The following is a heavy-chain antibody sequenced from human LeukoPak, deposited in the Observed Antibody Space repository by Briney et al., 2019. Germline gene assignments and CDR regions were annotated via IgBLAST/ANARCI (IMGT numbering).Heavy chain of an antibody. CDR3: AKDFNQLPPY. J-gene: IGHJ4*02. CDR1: GFTFSSYA. Sequence: GGSLRLSCAASGFTFSSYAMHWVRQAPGKGLEWVAVISYDGSNKYYADSVKGRFTISRDNSKNTLYLQMNSLRAEDTAVYYCAKDFNQLPPYWGQGTLVTVSS. V-gene: IGHV3-30*04. CDR2: ISYDGSNK. D-gene: IGHD2-2*01.